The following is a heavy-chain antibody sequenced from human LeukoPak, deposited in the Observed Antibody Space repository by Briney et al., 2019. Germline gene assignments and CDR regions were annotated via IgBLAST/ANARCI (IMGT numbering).Heavy chain of an antibody. Sequence: KISQTLPLTCVISGDSVSGTSAGWNWIRQSPSRGLEWLGRTYYTSTWYNDYAVSVRSRILITPDTSKNQFSLQLNSVTPDDTAVYYCTRGWLQSGFGYWGQGTLVTVSS. CDR3: TRGWLQSGFGY. J-gene: IGHJ4*02. V-gene: IGHV6-1*01. CDR1: GDSVSGTSAG. CDR2: TYYTSTWYN. D-gene: IGHD5-24*01.